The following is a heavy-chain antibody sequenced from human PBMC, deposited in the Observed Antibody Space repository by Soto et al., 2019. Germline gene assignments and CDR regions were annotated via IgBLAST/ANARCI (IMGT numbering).Heavy chain of an antibody. J-gene: IGHJ5*02. CDR3: VHPRSTVQIPPT. Sequence: GVSLRRSCSASGFTFSMFSMHWVRQAPGKGLEYVSGISSNGDSTYYADSVKGRFTISRDNSKNTLYLQMSSLRAVDTAVYYCVHPRSTVQIPPTWGQGTLVTVSS. CDR2: ISSNGDST. D-gene: IGHD4-17*01. V-gene: IGHV3-64D*06. CDR1: GFTFSMFS.